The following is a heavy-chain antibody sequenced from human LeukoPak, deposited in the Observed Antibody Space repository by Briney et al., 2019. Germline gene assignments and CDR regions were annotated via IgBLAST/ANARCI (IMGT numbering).Heavy chain of an antibody. CDR3: ARNGRYSAYVLDH. D-gene: IGHD5-12*01. V-gene: IGHV3-33*01. Sequence: GGSLRLSCAASGFTFSNFGMHWVRQAPGKGLEWVAVIWYDGSNKDYADSVKGRFTISRDNSKNTLYLQMNSLRAEDTAVYYCARNGRYSAYVLDHWGQGTVVTVSS. CDR2: IWYDGSNK. CDR1: GFTFSNFG. J-gene: IGHJ4*02.